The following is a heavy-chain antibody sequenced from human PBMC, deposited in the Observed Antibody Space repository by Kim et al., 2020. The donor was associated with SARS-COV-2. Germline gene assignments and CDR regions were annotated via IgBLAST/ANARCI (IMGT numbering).Heavy chain of an antibody. J-gene: IGHJ4*02. CDR2: NT. Sequence: NTKYSQKFQGRVTMTRVTSASTAYMELSSLRSEDTAVYYCARDLFAPYDYWGQGTLVTVSS. V-gene: IGHV1-3*01. D-gene: IGHD2-21*01. CDR3: ARDLFAPYDY.